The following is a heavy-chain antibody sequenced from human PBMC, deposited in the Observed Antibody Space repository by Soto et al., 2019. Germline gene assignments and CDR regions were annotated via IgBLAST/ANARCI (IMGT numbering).Heavy chain of an antibody. Sequence: ASVKVSCKASGGTFSSYAISWVRQAPGQGLEWMGGIIPIFGTAHYAQKFQGRVTITADKSTSTAYMELSSLRSEDTAVYYCARDGKQLVLNRYYYYYGMDVWGQGTTVTVSS. V-gene: IGHV1-69*06. CDR1: GGTFSSYA. CDR2: IIPIFGTA. CDR3: ARDGKQLVLNRYYYYYGMDV. D-gene: IGHD6-6*01. J-gene: IGHJ6*02.